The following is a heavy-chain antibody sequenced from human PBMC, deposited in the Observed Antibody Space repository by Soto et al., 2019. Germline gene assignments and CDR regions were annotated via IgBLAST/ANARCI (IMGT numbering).Heavy chain of an antibody. CDR2: INHSGST. V-gene: IGHV4-34*01. CDR1: GGSFSGYY. CDR3: ARGTPGDY. Sequence: QVQLQQWGAGLLKPSETLSLTCAVYGGSFSGYYWSWIRQPPGKGLEWIGEINHSGSTNYNPSLKSRVTISVYTAKNQFSLKLSSVTAADTAVYYCARGTPGDYWGQGTLVTVSS. J-gene: IGHJ4*02. D-gene: IGHD2-15*01.